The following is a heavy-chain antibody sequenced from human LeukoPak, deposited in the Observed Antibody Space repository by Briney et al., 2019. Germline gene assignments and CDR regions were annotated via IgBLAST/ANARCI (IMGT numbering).Heavy chain of an antibody. D-gene: IGHD2-2*01. J-gene: IGHJ4*02. V-gene: IGHV1-69*13. Sequence: SVKVSCKASGGTFSSYAISWVRQAPGQGLEWMGGIIPIFGTANYAQKFQGRVTITADESTSTAYMELSSLRSEDTAVYYCGLGYCSSTSCPLDYWGQGTLVTVSS. CDR1: GGTFSSYA. CDR3: GLGYCSSTSCPLDY. CDR2: IIPIFGTA.